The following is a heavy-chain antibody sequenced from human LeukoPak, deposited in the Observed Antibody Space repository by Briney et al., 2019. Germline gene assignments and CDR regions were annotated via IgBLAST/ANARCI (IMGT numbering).Heavy chain of an antibody. CDR2: ISGDGGST. Sequence: GGSLRLSCAASGFTLDDYAMHGVRQAPGKGLEWVSLISGDGGSTYYADSVKGRFTISRDNSKNSLYLQMNSLRTEDTALYYCAKDGATAEYYYGMDVWGQGTTVTVSS. V-gene: IGHV3-43*02. CDR3: AKDGATAEYYYGMDV. CDR1: GFTLDDYA. D-gene: IGHD5-12*01. J-gene: IGHJ6*02.